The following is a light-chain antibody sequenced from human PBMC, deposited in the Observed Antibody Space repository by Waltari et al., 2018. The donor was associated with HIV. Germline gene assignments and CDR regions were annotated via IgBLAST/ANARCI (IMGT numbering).Light chain of an antibody. Sequence: QSVLTQPPSVSSAPGQRVSISCSGSSSNSGRNAANWYQQLPGKPPKLLIYFYDLLFSGVSNRFSASKSGTSASLAVSGLRSEDEADYYCSTWDDSLNAILFGGGTRLTV. CDR3: STWDDSLNAIL. CDR2: FYD. CDR1: SSNSGRNA. J-gene: IGLJ2*01. V-gene: IGLV1-36*01.